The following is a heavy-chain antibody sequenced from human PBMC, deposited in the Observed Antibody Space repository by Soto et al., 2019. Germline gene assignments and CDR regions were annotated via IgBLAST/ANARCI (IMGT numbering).Heavy chain of an antibody. CDR1: GGSISSYY. D-gene: IGHD6-19*01. V-gene: IGHV4-59*08. Sequence: PSETLSLTCTVSGGSISSYYWSWIRQPPGKGLEWIGYIYYSGSTNYNPSLKSRVTISVDTSKNQFSLKLSSVTAADTAVYYCARHRAVAGTFYYYYYMDVWGKGTTVTVSS. CDR2: IYYSGST. J-gene: IGHJ6*03. CDR3: ARHRAVAGTFYYYYYMDV.